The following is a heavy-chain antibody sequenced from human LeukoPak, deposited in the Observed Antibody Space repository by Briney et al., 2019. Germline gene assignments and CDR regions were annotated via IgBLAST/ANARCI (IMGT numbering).Heavy chain of an antibody. D-gene: IGHD2-21*01. J-gene: IGHJ4*02. CDR3: ASGCGSSFDYFDY. Sequence: PSETLSLTCAVSGGSISSRGYSWSWIRQPPGKGLEWIGYIYHSGNTYYNPSLKSRVTISVDRSKNQFSLKLSSVTAADTVMYYCASGCGSSFDYFDYWGQGTLVTVSS. CDR2: IYHSGNT. CDR1: GGSISSRGYS. V-gene: IGHV4-30-2*01.